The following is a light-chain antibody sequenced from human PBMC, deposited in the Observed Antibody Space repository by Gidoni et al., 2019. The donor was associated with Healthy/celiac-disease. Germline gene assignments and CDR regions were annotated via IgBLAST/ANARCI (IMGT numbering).Light chain of an antibody. J-gene: IGKJ1*01. CDR3: QQYNSYAWT. Sequence: DIQMTQSPSTLSATVGDRVTITCRASQSISSWLAWYQQKPGKAPKLLLYTASSLESGVPSRFSRSGSGTEFTLTISSLQPYDFATYYCQQYNSYAWTFGQGTKVEI. V-gene: IGKV1-5*03. CDR2: TAS. CDR1: QSISSW.